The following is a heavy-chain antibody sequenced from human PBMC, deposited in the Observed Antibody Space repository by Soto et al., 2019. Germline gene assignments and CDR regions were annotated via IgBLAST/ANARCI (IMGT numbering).Heavy chain of an antibody. D-gene: IGHD5-12*01. V-gene: IGHV3-23*01. J-gene: IGHJ4*02. CDR3: AKGSRGYTGYVFDY. Sequence: GGSLRLSSATSGGRFGGYAMSWVRQAPGKGLDWVSSISGSGATTYYTNSVKGRFTISRDNSKNTVYLQMNSLRAEDTAVYYCAKGSRGYTGYVFDYWGQGALVTVSS. CDR1: GGRFGGYA. CDR2: ISGSGATT.